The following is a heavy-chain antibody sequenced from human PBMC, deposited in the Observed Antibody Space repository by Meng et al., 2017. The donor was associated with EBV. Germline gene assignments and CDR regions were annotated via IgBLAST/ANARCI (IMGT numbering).Heavy chain of an antibody. V-gene: IGHV7-4-1*02. CDR3: ATGVEWNGSHYPFDS. CDR2: INTYNGKA. J-gene: IGHJ4*02. CDR1: WYTSRNNA. D-gene: IGHD1-1*01. Sequence: QLVQAVAEWKKTGGAVKVFCKDAWYTSRNNAINNMRQVPAEGVEWLRWINTYNGKATIAHGFTARFVFSLVTPVITAHLLNSSVMTEDNAVYYCATGVEWNGSHYPFDSWGQGTLVTVSS.